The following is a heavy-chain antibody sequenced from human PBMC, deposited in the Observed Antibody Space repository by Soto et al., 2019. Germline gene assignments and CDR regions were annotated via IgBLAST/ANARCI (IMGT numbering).Heavy chain of an antibody. J-gene: IGHJ4*02. CDR2: FYSDGST. D-gene: IGHD2-21*02. V-gene: IGHV4-39*01. CDR3: ARRILVTANYFDY. Sequence: SETLSLTCTVSGGSISSSSYYWGWIRQPPGKGLEWIGSFYSDGSTFYNPSLKSRITMSVDTSKNQFSLKLSSVTAADTAVYFCARRILVTANYFDYWGQGALVTVSS. CDR1: GGSISSSSYY.